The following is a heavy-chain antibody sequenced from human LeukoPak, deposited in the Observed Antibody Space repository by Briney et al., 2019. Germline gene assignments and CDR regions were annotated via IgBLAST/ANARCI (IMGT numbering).Heavy chain of an antibody. J-gene: IGHJ4*02. Sequence: SETLSLTCTVSGGSISSGDYYWSWIRQPPGKGLEWIGYIYYSGSTYYNPSLKSRVTISVDTSKNQFSLKLSSVTAADTAVYYCASTNGALKYSSSWYYFDYWGQGTLVTVSS. V-gene: IGHV4-30-4*08. CDR2: IYYSGST. D-gene: IGHD6-13*01. CDR3: ASTNGALKYSSSWYYFDY. CDR1: GGSISSGDYY.